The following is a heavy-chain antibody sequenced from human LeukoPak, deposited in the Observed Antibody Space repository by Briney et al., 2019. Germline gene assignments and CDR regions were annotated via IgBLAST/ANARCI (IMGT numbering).Heavy chain of an antibody. CDR2: INWNSGNI. V-gene: IGHV3-9*03. J-gene: IGHJ6*02. CDR1: GFTFDDSV. Sequence: PGGSLRLSCAGAGFTFDDSVMHWVRQAPGKGLEWVSTINWNSGNIGYADSVKGRFTISRDNSKNTLYLQMGSLRAEDMAVYYCARETQYYGMDVWGQGTTVTVSS. CDR3: ARETQYYGMDV.